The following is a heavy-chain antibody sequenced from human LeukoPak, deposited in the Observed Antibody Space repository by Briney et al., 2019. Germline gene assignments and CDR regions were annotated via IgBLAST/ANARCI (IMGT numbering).Heavy chain of an antibody. CDR1: GDSINNYY. CDR3: ARYEVGSRWAQAFDI. CDR2: IYYSGNT. Sequence: SETLSLTCTVSGDSINNYYWNWFRQPPGKGLEWIGFIYYSGNTNYNPSLKSRVTISIDTSKSQFSLKLSSVTAADTAVYYCARYEVGSRWAQAFDIWGQGTMVTVSS. J-gene: IGHJ3*02. D-gene: IGHD6-13*01. V-gene: IGHV4-59*01.